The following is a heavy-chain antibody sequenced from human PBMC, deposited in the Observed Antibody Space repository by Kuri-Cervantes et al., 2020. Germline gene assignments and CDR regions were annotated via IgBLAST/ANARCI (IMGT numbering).Heavy chain of an antibody. J-gene: IGHJ4*02. CDR3: ARSLGGASYYAY. D-gene: IGHD3-10*01. CDR1: GYTFTGYY. Sequence: ASVKVSCKASGYTFTGYYMHWVRQAPGQGLEWMGWINPNSGGTNYAQKFQGRVTMTRDTSISTAYMELSRLRSDDTAVYYCARSLGGASYYAYWGQGTLGTVSS. V-gene: IGHV1-2*02. CDR2: INPNSGGT.